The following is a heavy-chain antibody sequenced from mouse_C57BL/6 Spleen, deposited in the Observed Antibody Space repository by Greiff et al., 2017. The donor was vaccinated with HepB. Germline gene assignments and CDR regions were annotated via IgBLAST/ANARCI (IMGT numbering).Heavy chain of an antibody. V-gene: IGHV5-17*01. Sequence: EVKVVESGGGLVKPGGSLKLSCAASGFTFSDYGMHWVRQAPEQGLEWVAYISSGSSTIYYADTVKGRFTISRDNAKNTLFLQMTSLRSEDTAMYYCARPGVTTVVATDWYFDVWGTGTTVTVSS. D-gene: IGHD1-1*01. J-gene: IGHJ1*03. CDR2: ISSGSSTI. CDR3: ARPGVTTVVATDWYFDV. CDR1: GFTFSDYG.